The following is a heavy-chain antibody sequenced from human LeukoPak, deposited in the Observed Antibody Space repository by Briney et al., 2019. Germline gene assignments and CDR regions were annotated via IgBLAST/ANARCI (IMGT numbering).Heavy chain of an antibody. CDR2: IYYSGST. CDR1: GGSISSYY. V-gene: IGHV4-59*01. CDR3: AREGNCSGGSCYSYYFDY. Sequence: SETLSLTCTVSGGSISSYYWSWIRQPPGKGLEWIGYIYYSGSTNYNPSLKSRVTISVDTSKNQFSLKLSSVTAADTAVYYCAREGNCSGGSCYSYYFDYWGQGTLVTVSS. J-gene: IGHJ4*02. D-gene: IGHD2-15*01.